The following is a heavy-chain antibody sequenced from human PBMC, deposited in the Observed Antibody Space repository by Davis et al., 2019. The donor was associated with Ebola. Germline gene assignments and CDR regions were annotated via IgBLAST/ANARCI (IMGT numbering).Heavy chain of an antibody. V-gene: IGHV1-18*01. CDR2: TSADNGNT. D-gene: IGHD4-17*01. CDR3: ARKKIEYGDYVGNWFDP. J-gene: IGHJ5*02. CDR1: GYTFSNYG. Sequence: ASVKVSCKASGYTFSNYGISWVRQAPGQGLEWVGWTSADNGNTHSAQKFQGRVTMTTDTTTSTAYMELSSLRSEDTAVYYCARKKIEYGDYVGNWFDPWGQGTLVTVSS.